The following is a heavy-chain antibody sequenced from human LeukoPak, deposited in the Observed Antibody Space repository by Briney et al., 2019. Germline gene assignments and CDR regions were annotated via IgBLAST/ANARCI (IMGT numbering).Heavy chain of an antibody. V-gene: IGHV3-20*04. CDR2: INWNGGST. CDR3: ARDSSDGNWFDP. CDR1: GFTIDDYG. J-gene: IGHJ5*02. Sequence: GGSLRLSCAASGFTIDDYGMSWVRQAPGKGLEWVSGINWNGGSTGYADSVKGRFTISRDNAKNSLYLQMNSLRAEDTALYYCARDSSDGNWFDPWGQGTLVTVSS. D-gene: IGHD2-2*01.